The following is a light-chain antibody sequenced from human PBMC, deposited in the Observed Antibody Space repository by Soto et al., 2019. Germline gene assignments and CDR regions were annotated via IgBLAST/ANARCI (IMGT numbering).Light chain of an antibody. J-gene: IGKJ1*01. Sequence: DIQMTQSPSTLSASVGDRVTITCRANQSITTWLAWYQQQPGKAPKILIYKASSLESGVPSRLSGSGSGTEFTLTIRSLKPDDSATYYCQQYSTHSTFGQGTKVDIK. CDR3: QQYSTHST. V-gene: IGKV1-5*03. CDR1: QSITTW. CDR2: KAS.